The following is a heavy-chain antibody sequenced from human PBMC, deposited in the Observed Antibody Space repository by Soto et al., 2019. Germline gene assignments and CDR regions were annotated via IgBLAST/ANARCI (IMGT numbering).Heavy chain of an antibody. Sequence: QVQLVQSGAEVKKPGSSVKVSCKASGGTFSSYAIRWVRQAPGQGHEWMGGIIPIFGTANYAQKFQGRVTITADESTSTAYMELSSLRSEDTAVYYCATGSGYSYDNYWYFDLWGRGTLVTVSS. CDR1: GGTFSSYA. CDR2: IIPIFGTA. D-gene: IGHD5-18*01. V-gene: IGHV1-69*12. CDR3: ATGSGYSYDNYWYFDL. J-gene: IGHJ2*01.